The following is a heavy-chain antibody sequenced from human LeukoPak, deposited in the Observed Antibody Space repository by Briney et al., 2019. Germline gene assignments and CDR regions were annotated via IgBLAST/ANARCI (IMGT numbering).Heavy chain of an antibody. CDR2: FSGSGGST. D-gene: IGHD3-16*02. V-gene: IGHV3-23*01. CDR3: ARGAITCGGVIVPLDY. Sequence: GGSLRLSCAASGFTFSSYGMSWVRKAPGKGLEWVSAFSGSGGSTYYADSVKGRFTISRDNAKNSLYLQMNSLRAEDAAVYYCARGAITCGGVIVPLDYWGQGTLVTVSS. J-gene: IGHJ4*02. CDR1: GFTFSSYG.